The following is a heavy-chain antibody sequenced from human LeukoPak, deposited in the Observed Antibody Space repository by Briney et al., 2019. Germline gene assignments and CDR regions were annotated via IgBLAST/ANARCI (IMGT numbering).Heavy chain of an antibody. CDR2: ISSSSSYT. Sequence: GGSLRLSCAASGFTFSDYYMSWIRQAPGKGLEWVSYISSSSSYTNYADSVKGRFTISRDNAKNSLYLRMNSLRAEDTAVYYCARAPLWFGELSFDPWGQGTLVTVSS. CDR1: GFTFSDYY. V-gene: IGHV3-11*06. CDR3: ARAPLWFGELSFDP. J-gene: IGHJ5*02. D-gene: IGHD3-10*01.